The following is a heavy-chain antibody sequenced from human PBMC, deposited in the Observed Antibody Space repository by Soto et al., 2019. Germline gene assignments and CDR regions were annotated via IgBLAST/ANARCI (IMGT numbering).Heavy chain of an antibody. J-gene: IGHJ4*02. D-gene: IGHD2-15*01. CDR2: IYWDDDK. CDR1: GFSLSTSGVG. Sequence: QITLKESGPPLVKPTQTLTLTCTFSGFSLSTSGVGVGWIRQPAGKALERLALIYWDDDKRYSPFLNSRLTITKDTSKNQVVLTMTNMDPVDTATYYCTHAMLYCTGGSCTTWFDYWGQGTLVTVSS. CDR3: THAMLYCTGGSCTTWFDY. V-gene: IGHV2-5*02.